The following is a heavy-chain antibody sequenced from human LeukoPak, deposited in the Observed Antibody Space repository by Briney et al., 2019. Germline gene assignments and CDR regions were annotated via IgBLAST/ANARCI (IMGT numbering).Heavy chain of an antibody. CDR2: ISYDGSDK. CDR1: GFTFSSYG. V-gene: IGHV3-30*18. CDR3: AKDISGGDCPDY. D-gene: IGHD2-21*02. Sequence: GGSRRLSCAASGFTFSSYGMHWVRQAPGKGLEWVAVISYDGSDKYYADSVKGRFTISRDNSKNTVFLHMNSLSTEDTAVYYCAKDISGGDCPDYWGQGTLVTVSS. J-gene: IGHJ4*02.